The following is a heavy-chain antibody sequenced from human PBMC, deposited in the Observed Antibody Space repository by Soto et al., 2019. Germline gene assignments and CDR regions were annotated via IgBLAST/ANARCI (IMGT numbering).Heavy chain of an antibody. V-gene: IGHV1-2*02. CDR3: ARGHRADY. CDR1: GYTFTAYW. Sequence: QVQLVQSGAEVKKPGASLKVSCKTSGYTFTAYWIHWVRQAPGQGLEWVAGINPKTDVTNYAQNFQGRVTVTRDTSITTTYMELNGLSSDDTAVYYCARGHRADYWGQGTLVTVSS. CDR2: INPKTDVT. J-gene: IGHJ4*02.